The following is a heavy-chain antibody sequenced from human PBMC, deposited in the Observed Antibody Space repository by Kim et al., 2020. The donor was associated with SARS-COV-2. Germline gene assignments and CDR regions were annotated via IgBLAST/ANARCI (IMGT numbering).Heavy chain of an antibody. D-gene: IGHD3-22*01. J-gene: IGHJ3*02. V-gene: IGHV4-31*02. CDR3: ARAPITMIVVIKAFDI. Sequence: PSPKSRVTISVDTSKNQFPLKLSSVHAADTAVYFCARAPITMIVVIKAFDIWGQGTMVTVSS.